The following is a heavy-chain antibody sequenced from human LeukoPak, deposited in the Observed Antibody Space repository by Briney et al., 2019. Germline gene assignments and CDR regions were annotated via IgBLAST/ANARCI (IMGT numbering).Heavy chain of an antibody. CDR1: GFTFSSYT. J-gene: IGHJ4*02. D-gene: IGHD3-22*01. CDR3: ATIMIVVVAHDY. V-gene: IGHV3-21*04. Sequence: GGSLRLSCAASGFTFSSYTMNWVRQAPGKGLEWVSSISSSSSYIYFADSVKGRFTSSRDNAKNSLYLQMNSLRAEDTAVYYCATIMIVVVAHDYWGQGTLVTVSS. CDR2: ISSSSSYI.